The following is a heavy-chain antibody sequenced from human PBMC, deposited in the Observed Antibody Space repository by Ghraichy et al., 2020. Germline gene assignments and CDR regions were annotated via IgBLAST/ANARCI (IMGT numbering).Heavy chain of an antibody. CDR1: GVSISRYY. CDR3: ARRRPPGTTPDVFDM. CDR2: ISYSGST. D-gene: IGHD2/OR15-2a*01. J-gene: IGHJ3*02. Sequence: SETLSLTCTVSGVSISRYYWSWIRQLPGKGLEWMAYISYSGSTNYNPSLKSRVTISVDTSKNQVSLKVTSVTAADTAVYYCARRRPPGTTPDVFDMLGQGTLVTVYS. V-gene: IGHV4-59*08.